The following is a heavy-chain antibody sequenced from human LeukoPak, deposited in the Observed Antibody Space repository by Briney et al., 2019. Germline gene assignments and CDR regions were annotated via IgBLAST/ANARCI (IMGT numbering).Heavy chain of an antibody. CDR1: GFTVSSNY. CDR3: ASGFCSGGSCYSVYLQH. Sequence: GGSLRLSCAASGFTVSSNYMSWVRQAPGKGLEWVSVIYSGGNTYYADSVKGRFTISRDNSKNTLYLQMNSLRAEDTAVYYCASGFCSGGSCYSVYLQHWGQGTLVTVSS. CDR2: IYSGGNT. V-gene: IGHV3-53*01. D-gene: IGHD2-15*01. J-gene: IGHJ1*01.